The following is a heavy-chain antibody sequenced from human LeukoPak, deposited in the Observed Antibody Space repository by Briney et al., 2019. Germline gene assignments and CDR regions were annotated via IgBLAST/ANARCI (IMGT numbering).Heavy chain of an antibody. CDR2: INHSGST. CDR1: GGSFSGYY. CDR3: ARCSSTSCYYKY. D-gene: IGHD2-2*01. V-gene: IGHV4-34*01. Sequence: PSETLSLTCAVYGGSFSGYYWSWIRQPPGKVLEWIGEINHSGSTNYNPSLKSRVTISVDTSKNQFSLKLSSVTAADTAVYYCARCSSTSCYYKYWGQGTLVTVSS. J-gene: IGHJ4*02.